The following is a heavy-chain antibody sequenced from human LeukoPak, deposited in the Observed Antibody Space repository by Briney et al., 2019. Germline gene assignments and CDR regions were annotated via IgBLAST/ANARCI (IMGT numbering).Heavy chain of an antibody. Sequence: PGGSLRLSCAASGFTFSHYVMHWVRQAPGKGLEWVEVIWYEGSHDTYTDSVKGRFTVSRDNFKNVLHLQMNSLRVEDTAVYYCAKEGDYCSSSGCHKRGIDYWGQGTLVTVSS. J-gene: IGHJ4*02. CDR1: GFTFSHYV. CDR2: IWYEGSHD. D-gene: IGHD2-2*01. CDR3: AKEGDYCSSSGCHKRGIDY. V-gene: IGHV3-33*06.